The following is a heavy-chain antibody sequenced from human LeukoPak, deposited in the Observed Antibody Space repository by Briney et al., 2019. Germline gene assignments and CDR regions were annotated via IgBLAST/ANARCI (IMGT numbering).Heavy chain of an antibody. CDR3: ASLRGVTLSPVDY. Sequence: HSGGSLRLSCAASGFTFSSYWMSWVRQAPGKGLEWVANIKQDGSEKYYVDSVKGRLTISRDNAKNSLYLQMNSLRAEDTAVYYCASLRGVTLSPVDYWGQGTLVTVSS. CDR2: IKQDGSEK. D-gene: IGHD3-10*01. J-gene: IGHJ4*02. V-gene: IGHV3-7*01. CDR1: GFTFSSYW.